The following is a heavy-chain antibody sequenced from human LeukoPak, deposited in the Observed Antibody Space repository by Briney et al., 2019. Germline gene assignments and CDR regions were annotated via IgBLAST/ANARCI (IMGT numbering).Heavy chain of an antibody. V-gene: IGHV4-61*01. J-gene: IGHJ1*01. CDR1: GGSVSSGSYY. CDR2: IYYSGST. CDR3: ARGHTSYFQH. Sequence: SETLSLTCTVSGGSVSSGSYYWSWIRQPPGKGLEWIGYIYYSGSTNYNPSLKSRVTISVDTSKNQFSLKLGSVTAADTAVYYCARGHTSYFQHWGQGTLVTVSS.